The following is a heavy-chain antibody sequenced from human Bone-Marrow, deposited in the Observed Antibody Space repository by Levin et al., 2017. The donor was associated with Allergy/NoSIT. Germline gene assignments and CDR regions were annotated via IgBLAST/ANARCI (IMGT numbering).Heavy chain of an antibody. CDR3: AISPYTSPFS. CDR1: DDSFRGYY. CDR2: INHSGIT. Sequence: SQTLSLTCAVSDDSFRGYYWNWIRQPPGEGLEWIGEINHSGITNYNPSLKGRVSISGDTSKNQFSLKLNFVTAADTAVYYCAISPYTSPFSWGQGTLVTVSS. D-gene: IGHD2-2*01. V-gene: IGHV4-34*01. J-gene: IGHJ5*02.